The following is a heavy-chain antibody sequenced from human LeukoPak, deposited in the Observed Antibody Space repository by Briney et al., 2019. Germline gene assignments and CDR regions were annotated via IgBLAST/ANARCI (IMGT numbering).Heavy chain of an antibody. J-gene: IGHJ5*02. CDR2: ISGSGGST. CDR3: AKYSSSWYGGDWFDP. V-gene: IGHV3-23*01. Sequence: GGSLRLSCVASGFTFSSYGMSWVRQAPGKGLEWVSAISGSGGSTYYADSVKGRFTISRDNSKNTLYLQMNSLRADDTAIYYCAKYSSSWYGGDWFDPWGQGTLVTVSS. D-gene: IGHD6-13*01. CDR1: GFTFSSYG.